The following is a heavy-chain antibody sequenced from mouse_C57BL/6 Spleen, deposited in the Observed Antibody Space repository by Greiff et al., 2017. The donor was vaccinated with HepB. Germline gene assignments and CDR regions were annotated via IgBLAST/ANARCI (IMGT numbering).Heavy chain of an antibody. CDR2: IDPSDSYT. J-gene: IGHJ3*01. CDR1: GYTFTSYW. D-gene: IGHD4-1*02. CDR3: ARGTTGTRGFAY. Sequence: QVQLQQSGAELVMPGASVKLSCKASGYTFTSYWMHWVKQRPGQGLEWIGEIDPSDSYTNYNQKFKGKSTLTVDKSSSTAYMQLSSLTSEDSAVYYCARGTTGTRGFAYWGQGTMVTVSA. V-gene: IGHV1-69*01.